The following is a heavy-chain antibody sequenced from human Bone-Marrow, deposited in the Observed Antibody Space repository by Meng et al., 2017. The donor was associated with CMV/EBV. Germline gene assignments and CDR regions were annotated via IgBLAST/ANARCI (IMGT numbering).Heavy chain of an antibody. CDR1: GYTFTGYY. Sequence: ASVKVSCKASGYTFTGYYMHWVRQAPGQGLEWMGWINPHSGGTNYAQKFQGRVTMTRDTSISTAYMELSRLRSDDTAVYYCARGLQPPIPGDIWGQGTMVTFSS. D-gene: IGHD4-11*01. J-gene: IGHJ3*02. CDR2: INPHSGGT. CDR3: ARGLQPPIPGDI. V-gene: IGHV1-2*02.